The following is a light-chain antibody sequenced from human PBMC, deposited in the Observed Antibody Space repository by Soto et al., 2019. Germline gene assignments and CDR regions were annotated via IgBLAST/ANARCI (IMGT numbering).Light chain of an antibody. V-gene: IGKV3-20*01. CDR3: QQYGSSPVT. CDR2: GAS. CDR1: QSVSSSY. Sequence: EIVLTQSPGTLSLSPGERATLSCRASQSVSSSYLAWYQQKPGQAPRLLIYGASSRATGIPDRFSGSGSGTDFTITISRLEPEVFAVYYCQQYGSSPVTFGPGTKVDIK. J-gene: IGKJ3*01.